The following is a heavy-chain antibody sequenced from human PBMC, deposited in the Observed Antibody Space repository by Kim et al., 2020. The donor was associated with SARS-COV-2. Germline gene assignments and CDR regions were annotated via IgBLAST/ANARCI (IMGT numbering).Heavy chain of an antibody. Sequence: ETLSLTCAVYGGSFSGYYWSWIRQPPGKGLEWIGEINHSGSTNYNPSLKSRVTISVDTSKNQFSLKLSSVTAADTAVYYFARRSQWLVRGGFDYWGQGTLVTVSS. J-gene: IGHJ4*02. CDR1: GGSFSGYY. CDR2: INHSGST. V-gene: IGHV4-34*01. D-gene: IGHD6-19*01. CDR3: ARRSQWLVRGGFDY.